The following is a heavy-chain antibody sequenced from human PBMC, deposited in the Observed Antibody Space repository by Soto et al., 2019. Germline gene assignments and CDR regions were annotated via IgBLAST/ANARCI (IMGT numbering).Heavy chain of an antibody. V-gene: IGHV4-31*03. CDR3: AIRRVTTYSFDN. CDR1: GGSTSSATDY. J-gene: IGHJ4*02. CDR2: IFYSGST. Sequence: SETLSLTCTVPGGSTSSATDYWSWIRQHPGKGLEWIGYIFYSGSTYYNPSLKSRATISLDTSKNQFSLNLRSVTAADTAVYFCAIRRVTTYSFDNWGQGTPVTVSS. D-gene: IGHD3-10*01.